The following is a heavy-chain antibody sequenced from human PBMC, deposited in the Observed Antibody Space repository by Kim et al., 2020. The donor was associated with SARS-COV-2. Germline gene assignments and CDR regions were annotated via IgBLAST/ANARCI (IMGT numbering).Heavy chain of an antibody. Sequence: ASVKVSCKASGYTFTSYAMNWVRQAPGQGLEWMGWINTNTGNPTYAQGFTGRFVFSLDTSVSTAYLQISSLKAEDTAVYYCARGGPPGQQQLAAWAYYYYGMDVWGQGTTVTVSS. CDR3: ARGGPPGQQQLAAWAYYYYGMDV. CDR1: GYTFTSYA. CDR2: INTNTGNP. J-gene: IGHJ6*02. D-gene: IGHD6-13*01. V-gene: IGHV7-4-1*02.